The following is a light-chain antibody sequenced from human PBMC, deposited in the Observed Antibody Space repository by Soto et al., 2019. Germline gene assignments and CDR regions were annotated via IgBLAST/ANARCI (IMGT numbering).Light chain of an antibody. CDR2: GAS. CDR3: QQRSNWPWT. CDR1: QFVSSRS. J-gene: IGKJ1*01. Sequence: ELTESPCRRSLSPSESATVLCRASQFVSSRSLAWYQQKLGQAPRLLIYGASNRATGIPGRFSASGSGTDFTLTITPLEPEDFAVYYCQQRSNWPWTFAQRAKVDI. V-gene: IGKV3D-20*02.